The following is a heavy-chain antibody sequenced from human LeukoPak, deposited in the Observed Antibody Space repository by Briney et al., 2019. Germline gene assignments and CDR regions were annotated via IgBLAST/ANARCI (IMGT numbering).Heavy chain of an antibody. D-gene: IGHD3-16*01. CDR1: GGSFSGYY. V-gene: IGHV4-34*01. CDR3: ARAPRTYYFAY. CDR2: INHSGST. J-gene: IGHJ4*02. Sequence: SETLSLTCAVYGGSFSGYYWSWIRQPPGKGLEWIGEINHSGSTNYNPSLKSRVTISVDTSKNQFSLKLSSVTAADTAVYYCARAPRTYYFAYWGQGTLVTVSS.